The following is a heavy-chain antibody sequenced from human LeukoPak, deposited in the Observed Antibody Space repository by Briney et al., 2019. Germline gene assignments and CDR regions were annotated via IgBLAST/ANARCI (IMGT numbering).Heavy chain of an antibody. J-gene: IGHJ5*02. CDR2: IYSDGSNP. V-gene: IGHV3-74*03. CDR1: GFTFRSYW. CDR3: ARGDPHADL. Sequence: GGSLRLSCVASGFTFRSYWMHWVRQAPGKGLVWVSRIYSDGSNPTYADSVKGRFTISRDNAENTLYLQMNSLRVEDTGVYYCARGDPHADLWGQGTLVTVSS.